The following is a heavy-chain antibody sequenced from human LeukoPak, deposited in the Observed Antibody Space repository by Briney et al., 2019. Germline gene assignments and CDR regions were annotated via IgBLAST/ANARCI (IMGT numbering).Heavy chain of an antibody. D-gene: IGHD1-26*01. J-gene: IGHJ6*03. CDR1: GYTFTSYD. CDR3: ARVEGGYYYYYYYMDV. CDR2: MNPNGGNT. Sequence: ASVKVSCKASGYTFTSYDINWVRQATGQGLEWMGWMNPNGGNTDYAQKFQGRVTMTRNTSISTAYMELSSLRSEDTAVYYCARVEGGYYYYYYYMDVWGKGTTVTVSS. V-gene: IGHV1-8*01.